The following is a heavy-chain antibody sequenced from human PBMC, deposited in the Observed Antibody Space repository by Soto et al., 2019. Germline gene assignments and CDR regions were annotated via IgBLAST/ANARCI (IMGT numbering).Heavy chain of an antibody. D-gene: IGHD1-20*01. Sequence: ASVKVSCNASGYSFTSYGISWVRQAPGQGLEWMGWLSAYNGKTNYEQKFQGRVAMTTDTSTNTAYLELTTLRSDDAAVYYCARDPPITGSLRGTPLMAVGGQGTTVTVSS. CDR2: LSAYNGKT. J-gene: IGHJ6*02. CDR1: GYSFTSYG. CDR3: ARDPPITGSLRGTPLMAV. V-gene: IGHV1-18*04.